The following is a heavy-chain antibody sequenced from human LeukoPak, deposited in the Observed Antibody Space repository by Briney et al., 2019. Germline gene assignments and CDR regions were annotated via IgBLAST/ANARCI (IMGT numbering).Heavy chain of an antibody. CDR2: IYTSGST. D-gene: IGHD4-17*01. CDR1: GGSISSYY. J-gene: IGHJ6*03. Sequence: SETLSLTCTVSGGSISSYYWSWIRQPAGKGLEWIGRIYTSGSTNYNPSLKSRVTMSVDTSKNQFSLKLSSVTAADTAVYYCARAYGDYELLYYYCYMDVWGKGTTVTVSS. V-gene: IGHV4-4*07. CDR3: ARAYGDYELLYYYCYMDV.